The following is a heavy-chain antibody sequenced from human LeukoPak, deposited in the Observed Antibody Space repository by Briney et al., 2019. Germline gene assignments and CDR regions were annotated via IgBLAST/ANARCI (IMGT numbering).Heavy chain of an antibody. CDR1: GGTFSSYA. D-gene: IGHD3-10*01. J-gene: IGHJ4*02. CDR3: ARDPVWFGELSPDY. CDR2: IIPILGIA. Sequence: SVKVSCKASGGTFSSYAISWVRQAPGQGLEWMGRIIPILGIANYAQKFQGRVTITADKSTSTAYMELSSLRSEDTAVYYCARDPVWFGELSPDYWGQGTLVTVSS. V-gene: IGHV1-69*04.